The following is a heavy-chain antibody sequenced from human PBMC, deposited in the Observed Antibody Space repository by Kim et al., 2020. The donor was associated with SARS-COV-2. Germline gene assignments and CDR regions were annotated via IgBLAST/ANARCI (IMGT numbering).Heavy chain of an antibody. J-gene: IGHJ6*01. CDR3: GKSCRSTMLRGALGAHY. CDR2: MSYDGSNK. D-gene: IGHD3-10*01. Sequence: WGSLRLSCAASGFTFSSCGMHWVCKAQGQGLEWGAVMSYDGSNKTYADSVKGRFTISSENTNNKHYFQKNSLRTEDKAVVYCGKSCRSTMLRGALGAHY. CDR1: GFTFSSCG. V-gene: IGHV3-30*03.